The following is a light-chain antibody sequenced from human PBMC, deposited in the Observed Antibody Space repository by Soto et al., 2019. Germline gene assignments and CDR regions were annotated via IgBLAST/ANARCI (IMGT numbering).Light chain of an antibody. CDR2: TAS. V-gene: IGKV1D-16*01. Sequence: DIQMTQSPSSLSASVGDRVTITCRASQNISNWLVWYQQRPEKATKSLIFTASNLESGVPSRISGSVSGTDFTLHIISLQPEDFATYYCQQYATYPVTFGGGTKVEI. CDR3: QQYATYPVT. CDR1: QNISNW. J-gene: IGKJ4*01.